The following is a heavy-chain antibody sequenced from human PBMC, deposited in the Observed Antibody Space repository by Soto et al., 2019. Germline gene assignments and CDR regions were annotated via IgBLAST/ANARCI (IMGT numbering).Heavy chain of an antibody. D-gene: IGHD3-16*01. V-gene: IGHV1-2*04. CDR1: GYTFTGYY. CDR2: INPNIGGT. CDR3: ARGGRGAHGAGFY. Sequence: QVQLVQSGAEVKKPGASVKVSCKASGYTFTGYYMHWVRQAPGQGLEWMGWINPNIGGTNDAQKCQGWVTMTRDTSISTAYMELSRLRSDDTAVYCCARGGRGAHGAGFYWGQGTLVTVSS. J-gene: IGHJ4*02.